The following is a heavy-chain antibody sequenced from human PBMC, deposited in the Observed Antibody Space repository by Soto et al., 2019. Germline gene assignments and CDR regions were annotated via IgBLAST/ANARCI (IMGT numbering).Heavy chain of an antibody. D-gene: IGHD1-7*01. CDR1: GGYFSGYY. Sequence: PSETLSLTCAVYGGYFSGYYWSWIRQPPGKGLEWIGEINHSGSTNYNPSLKSRVTISVDTSKNQFSLKLSSVTAADTAVYYCARGLHQNYLSVHYYMDVWGKGTTVTVSS. J-gene: IGHJ6*03. V-gene: IGHV4-34*01. CDR3: ARGLHQNYLSVHYYMDV. CDR2: INHSGST.